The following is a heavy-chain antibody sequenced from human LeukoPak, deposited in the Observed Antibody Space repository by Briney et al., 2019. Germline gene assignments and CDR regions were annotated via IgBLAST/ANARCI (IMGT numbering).Heavy chain of an antibody. CDR2: INPNSGGT. Sequence: ASVKVSCKASGYTFTGYYMHWVRQAPGQGLEWMGWINPNSGGTNYAQKFQGRVTMTRDTSISTAYMELSRLRSDDTAVYYCARDREQYSSGWYQGFDYWGQGTLVTVSS. D-gene: IGHD6-19*01. J-gene: IGHJ4*02. CDR1: GYTFTGYY. CDR3: ARDREQYSSGWYQGFDY. V-gene: IGHV1-2*02.